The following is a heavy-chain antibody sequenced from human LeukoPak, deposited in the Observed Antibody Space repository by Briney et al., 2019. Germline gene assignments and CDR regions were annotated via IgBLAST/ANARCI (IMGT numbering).Heavy chain of an antibody. CDR2: IIPIFGTA. Sequence: ASVKVSCKASGGTFSSYAISWVRQAPGQGLEWMGGIIPIFGTANNAQKFQGRVTLTTDESTSTAYMELSSLRSEHTAVYYCARGKATYYYDSSGYLSVDYWGQGTLVTVSS. V-gene: IGHV1-69*05. CDR1: GGTFSSYA. CDR3: ARGKATYYYDSSGYLSVDY. J-gene: IGHJ4*02. D-gene: IGHD3-22*01.